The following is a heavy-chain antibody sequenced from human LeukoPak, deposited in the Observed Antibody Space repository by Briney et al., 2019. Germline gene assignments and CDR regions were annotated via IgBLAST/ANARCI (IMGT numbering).Heavy chain of an antibody. V-gene: IGHV3-11*01. CDR2: ISGGGSTI. D-gene: IGHD3-10*01. J-gene: IGHJ5*02. Sequence: GGSPRLSCAASGFSFSDYYMSWIRQAPGKGLEWLSYISGGGSTIYYADSVKGRFTISRDNAKNSLYLHLSSLRAEDTAVYYCAGDRWFGRYLGNWFDPWGQGTLVTVSS. CDR1: GFSFSDYY. CDR3: AGDRWFGRYLGNWFDP.